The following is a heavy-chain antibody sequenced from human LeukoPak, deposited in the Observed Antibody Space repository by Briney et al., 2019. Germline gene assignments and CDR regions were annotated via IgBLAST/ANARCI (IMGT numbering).Heavy chain of an antibody. CDR2: IHPSGTL. CDR3: SRGLDSRKLGY. D-gene: IGHD3-22*01. J-gene: IGHJ4*02. Sequence: SETLSLTCTVSGASFSSGDQYWNWIRQSPGKGLEWIGSIHPSGTLYNNPSLETRVTMSMDTSKNQFSLNLNSVTAADTAVYFCSRGLDSRKLGYWGQGTLVTVSS. V-gene: IGHV4-31*03. CDR1: GASFSSGDQY.